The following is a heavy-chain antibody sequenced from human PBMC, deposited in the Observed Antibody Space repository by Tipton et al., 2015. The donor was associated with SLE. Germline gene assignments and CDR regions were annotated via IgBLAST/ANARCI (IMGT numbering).Heavy chain of an antibody. CDR2: INHSGST. D-gene: IGHD6-13*01. V-gene: IGHV4-34*01. CDR1: GGSFSGYY. Sequence: TLSLTCAVYGGSFSGYYWSWIRQPPGKGLEWIGEINHSGSTNYNPSLKSRVTISVGTSKNQFSLKLSSVTAADTAVYYCARTGYSSSWLYFQHWGQGTLVTVSS. J-gene: IGHJ1*01. CDR3: ARTGYSSSWLYFQH.